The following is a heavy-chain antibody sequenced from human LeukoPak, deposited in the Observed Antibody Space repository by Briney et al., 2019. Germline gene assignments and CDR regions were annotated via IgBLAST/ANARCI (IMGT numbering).Heavy chain of an antibody. CDR3: ARLTDLGLPDAFDI. Sequence: SETLSLTCIVSGGSISGYFWSWIRQPPGKGLEWIGFIYYSGSTNYNPSLKSRVTISVDTSKNQFSLNLSSVTAADTAVYYCARLTDLGLPDAFDIWAEGHWSPSLQ. CDR1: GGSISGYF. V-gene: IGHV4-59*08. CDR2: IYYSGST. D-gene: IGHD4/OR15-4a*01. J-gene: IGHJ3*02.